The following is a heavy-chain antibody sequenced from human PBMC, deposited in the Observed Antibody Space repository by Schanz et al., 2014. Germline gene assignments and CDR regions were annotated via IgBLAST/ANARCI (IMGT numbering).Heavy chain of an antibody. D-gene: IGHD3-3*01. Sequence: QVRLVQSGAELKMPGATVKVSWETSGYTFTNYGVSWVRQAPGQGLEWVAWISPYNGNTAYAQNLKGRVRMTTDTSTATAYMELRSLTSDDTAVYYCARDRVYRFLKGENRFYFDYWGQGTLVIVSS. CDR2: ISPYNGNT. CDR3: ARDRVYRFLKGENRFYFDY. CDR1: GYTFTNYG. J-gene: IGHJ4*02. V-gene: IGHV1-18*01.